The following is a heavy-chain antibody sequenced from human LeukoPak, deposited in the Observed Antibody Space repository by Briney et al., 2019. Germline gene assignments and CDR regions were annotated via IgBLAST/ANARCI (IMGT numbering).Heavy chain of an antibody. J-gene: IGHJ4*02. CDR1: GYTFTSYD. V-gene: IGHV1-8*01. CDR2: MNPSSGNT. Sequence: ASVKVSCKASGYTFTSYDTNWVRQATGQGLEWMGWMNPSSGNTGYAQKFQGRVTMTRNTSISTAYMELSSLRSEDTAVYYCARWDYYDILTGRPNWGQGTLVTVSS. D-gene: IGHD3-9*01. CDR3: ARWDYYDILTGRPN.